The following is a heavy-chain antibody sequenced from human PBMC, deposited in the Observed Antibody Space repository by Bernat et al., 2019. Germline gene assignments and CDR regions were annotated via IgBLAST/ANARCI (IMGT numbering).Heavy chain of an antibody. Sequence: EVQLVESGGDLVQPGGSLRLSCAASGFTFSSYEMNWVRQAPGKGLEWVSYISSSGSTIYYADSVKGRFTISRDNAKNSLYLQMNSLRAEDTAVYYCARKGVVVVADIYYYYYMDVWGKGTTVTVSS. CDR1: GFTFSSYE. CDR3: ARKGVVVVADIYYYYYMDV. CDR2: ISSSGSTI. V-gene: IGHV3-48*03. D-gene: IGHD2-15*01. J-gene: IGHJ6*03.